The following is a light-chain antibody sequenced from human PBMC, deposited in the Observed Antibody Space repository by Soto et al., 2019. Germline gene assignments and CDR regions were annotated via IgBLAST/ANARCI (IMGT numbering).Light chain of an antibody. J-gene: IGKJ5*01. Sequence: VLTQSPGTLSLSTGERATLYCRASQSVGSNYLAWYQQKPGQAPRVLIYGASSRATGIPDRFSGSGSGADFTLTISRLEPEDFAVYYCQQYNNWPPITFGQGTRPEIK. V-gene: IGKV3-20*01. CDR3: QQYNNWPPIT. CDR1: QSVGSNY. CDR2: GAS.